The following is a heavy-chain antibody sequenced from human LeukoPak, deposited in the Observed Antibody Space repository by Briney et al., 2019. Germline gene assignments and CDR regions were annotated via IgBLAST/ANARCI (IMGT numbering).Heavy chain of an antibody. CDR3: ARVRRAKRQNRYYSYYYMDV. D-gene: IGHD1-14*01. CDR1: GFTFSSYW. Sequence: GGSLRLSCAASGFTFSSYWMSWVRQAPGKGLEWVANIKQDGSEKYYVDSVKGRFTISRDNAKDSLYLQMNSLRAEDTAVYFCARVRRAKRQNRYYSYYYMDVWGKGTTVTVSS. CDR2: IKQDGSEK. V-gene: IGHV3-7*01. J-gene: IGHJ6*03.